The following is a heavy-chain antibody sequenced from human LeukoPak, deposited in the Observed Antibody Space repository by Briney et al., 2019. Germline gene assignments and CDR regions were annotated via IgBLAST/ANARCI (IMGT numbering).Heavy chain of an antibody. J-gene: IGHJ3*02. CDR2: ISGSGGST. V-gene: IGHV3-23*01. CDR1: GFTFRSYA. Sequence: GSLRLSCAASGFTFRSYAMSWAGQAPGKGLEWVSAISGSGGSTYYADSVKGRFTISRDNSKNTLYLKMNSLRAEDTAVYYCAKSRVGWLVRGAFDIWGQGTMVTVSS. CDR3: AKSRVGWLVRGAFDI. D-gene: IGHD6-19*01.